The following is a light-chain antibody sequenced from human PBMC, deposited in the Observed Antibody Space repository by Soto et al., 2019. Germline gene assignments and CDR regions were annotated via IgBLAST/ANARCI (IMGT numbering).Light chain of an antibody. Sequence: IVLAQSPGTLSLSPGERATLSCRASQSVTSYLAWYQQKPGQAPRLLIYGASFRATGVPDRFTAGGSGTDFTLTISRLEPEDYAVYYCQQYGRARLTFGGGTKV. CDR3: QQYGRARLT. J-gene: IGKJ4*01. CDR1: QSVTSY. CDR2: GAS. V-gene: IGKV3-20*01.